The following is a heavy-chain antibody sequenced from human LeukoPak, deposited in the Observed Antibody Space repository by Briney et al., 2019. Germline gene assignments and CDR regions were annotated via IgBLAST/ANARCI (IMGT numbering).Heavy chain of an antibody. CDR2: ISGSSDDI. Sequence: HPGESLRLSCAASGFTFGSHRMNWVHQTPGKGLEWVADISGSSDDIHYADSVTGRFTISRDNAKNSVYLQMNSLRVEDTAVYYCARDSGRYGYYMDVWGKGTTVTVSS. V-gene: IGHV3-48*01. CDR1: GFTFGSHR. CDR3: ARDSGRYGYYMDV. J-gene: IGHJ6*04. D-gene: IGHD1-26*01.